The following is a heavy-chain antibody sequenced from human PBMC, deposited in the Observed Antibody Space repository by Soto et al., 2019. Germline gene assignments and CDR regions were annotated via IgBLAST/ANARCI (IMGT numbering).Heavy chain of an antibody. J-gene: IGHJ6*02. D-gene: IGHD5-18*01. CDR1: GESFSGYY. CDR2: INHSGST. Sequence: QVQLQQWGAGLLKPSETLSLTCAVYGESFSGYYWSWIRQPPGKGLEWIGEINHSGSTNYNPSLKSRVTISVDTSKNQFSLKLSSVTAADTAVYYCARGSAMVRYYYYGMDVWGQGTTVTVSS. CDR3: ARGSAMVRYYYYGMDV. V-gene: IGHV4-34*01.